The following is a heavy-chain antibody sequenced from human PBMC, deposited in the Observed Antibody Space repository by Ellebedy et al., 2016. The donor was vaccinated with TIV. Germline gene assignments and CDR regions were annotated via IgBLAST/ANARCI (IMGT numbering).Heavy chain of an antibody. V-gene: IGHV3-30*01. CDR1: GFTFSSYA. CDR3: ARDAVEMAYDY. J-gene: IGHJ4*02. D-gene: IGHD5-24*01. CDR2: ISYDGSNK. Sequence: PGGSLRLSCAASGFTFSSYAMHWVRQAPGKGLEWVAVISYDGSNKYYADSVKGRFTISRDNSKNTLYLQMNSLRAEDTAVYYCARDAVEMAYDYWGQGTLVTVSS.